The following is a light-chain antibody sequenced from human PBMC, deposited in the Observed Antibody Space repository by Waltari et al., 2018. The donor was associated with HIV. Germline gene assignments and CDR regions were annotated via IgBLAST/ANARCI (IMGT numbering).Light chain of an antibody. J-gene: IGLJ2*01. CDR2: DVS. CDR1: SSDVGKFDY. V-gene: IGLV2-11*01. CDR3: CSYAGRDTFVL. Sequence: QSALTQPRSVSGSPGQSVTISCTGSSSDVGKFDYVSWYQYHPAKAPKVMIFDVSKRPSGVPDRFSGSKSGNTASLTISGLHAEDEADYYCCSYAGRDTFVLFGGGTKLTVL.